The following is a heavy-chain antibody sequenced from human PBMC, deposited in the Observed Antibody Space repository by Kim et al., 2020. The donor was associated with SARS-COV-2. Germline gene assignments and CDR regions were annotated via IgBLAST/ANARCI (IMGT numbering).Heavy chain of an antibody. CDR2: VTHGGST. CDR1: GGPLIGYY. Sequence: SETLSLTCGVSGGPLIGYYWTWIRQPPGKGLEWIGEVTHGGSTNYSPSLQDRLTISVDMSKNQFSLKLASVTAADTAVYFCAMAIDTSGYYYWGQGTLVTVSS. D-gene: IGHD3-22*01. CDR3: AMAIDTSGYYY. J-gene: IGHJ4*02. V-gene: IGHV4-34*01.